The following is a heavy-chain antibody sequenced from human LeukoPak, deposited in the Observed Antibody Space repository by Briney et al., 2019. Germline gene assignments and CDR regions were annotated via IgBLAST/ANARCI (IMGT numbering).Heavy chain of an antibody. CDR3: ARETPYCSSTSCYRLNAFDI. CDR1: GGSISSGDYY. CDR2: SYYSVST. Sequence: PSETLSLTCTVSGGSISSGDYYWSWIRQPPGKGLEWIVYSYYSVSTYYNPSLKSRVTISVDTSKNQFSLKLSSVTAADTAVYYCARETPYCSSTSCYRLNAFDIWGQGTMVTVSS. D-gene: IGHD2-2*01. V-gene: IGHV4-30-4*08. J-gene: IGHJ3*02.